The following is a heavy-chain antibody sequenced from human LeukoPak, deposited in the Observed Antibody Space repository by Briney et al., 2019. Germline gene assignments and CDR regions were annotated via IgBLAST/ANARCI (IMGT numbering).Heavy chain of an antibody. CDR2: IKQDGSEE. CDR1: GFTFSNYW. D-gene: IGHD3-10*02. V-gene: IGHV3-7*01. J-gene: IGHJ6*04. CDR3: AELGITMIGGV. Sequence: GGSLRLSCAASGFTFSNYWMSWVRQAPGKGLEWVANIKQDGSEEYYVDSVKGRFTISRDNAKNSLYLQMNSLRAEDTAVYYCAELGITMIGGVWGKGTTVTISS.